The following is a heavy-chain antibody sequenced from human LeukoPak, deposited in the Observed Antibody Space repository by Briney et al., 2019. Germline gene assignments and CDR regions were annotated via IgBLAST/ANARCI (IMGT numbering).Heavy chain of an antibody. Sequence: GASVKLSCKASGGTFSSYAISWVRQAPGQGLEWMGGIIPIFGTANYAQKFQGRVTITTDESTSTAYMELSSLRSEDTAVYYCARGWLAAAGYYYYYMDVWGKGTTVTVSS. D-gene: IGHD6-13*01. J-gene: IGHJ6*03. CDR2: IIPIFGTA. V-gene: IGHV1-69*05. CDR3: ARGWLAAAGYYYYYMDV. CDR1: GGTFSSYA.